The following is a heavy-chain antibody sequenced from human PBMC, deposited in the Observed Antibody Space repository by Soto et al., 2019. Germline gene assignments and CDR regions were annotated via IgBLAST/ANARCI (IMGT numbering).Heavy chain of an antibody. CDR1: GFTFSSYA. D-gene: IGHD3-22*01. CDR2: ISYDGSNK. V-gene: IGHV3-30-3*01. J-gene: IGHJ6*02. Sequence: GGSLRLSCAASGFTFSSYAMHWVRQAPGKGLEWVAVISYDGSNKYYADSVKGRFTISRDNSKNTLYLQMNSLRAEDTAVYYCARDVGPYYYDSSPWDSLGYYYGMDVWGQGTTVTVSS. CDR3: ARDVGPYYYDSSPWDSLGYYYGMDV.